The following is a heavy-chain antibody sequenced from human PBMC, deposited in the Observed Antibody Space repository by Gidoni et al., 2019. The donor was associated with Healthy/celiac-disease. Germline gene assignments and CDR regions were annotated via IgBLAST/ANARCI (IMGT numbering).Heavy chain of an antibody. J-gene: IGHJ3*02. V-gene: IGHV1-69*01. D-gene: IGHD5-18*01. Sequence: QVQLVQSGAEVTKPGSSVKVSCKASGGTFSSYAISWVRQAPGQGLEWMGGIIPIFGTANYAQKFQGRVTITADESTSTAYMELSSLRSEDTAVYYCARELFTAMVTSGGAAFDIWGQGTMVTVSS. CDR1: GGTFSSYA. CDR3: ARELFTAMVTSGGAAFDI. CDR2: IIPIFGTA.